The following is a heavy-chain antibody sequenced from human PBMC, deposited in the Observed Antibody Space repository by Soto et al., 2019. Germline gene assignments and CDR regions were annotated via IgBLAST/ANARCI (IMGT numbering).Heavy chain of an antibody. CDR3: ARARGAVTTLVDY. V-gene: IGHV3-21*01. CDR2: ISSSSSYI. D-gene: IGHD4-17*01. J-gene: IGHJ4*02. Sequence: EVQLVESGGGLVKPGGSQRLSCAASGFTFTSYSMNWVRQAPGKGLEWVSSISSSSSYIYYADSVKGRFTISRDNAKNSLYLQMSRLRAEDTAVYYCARARGAVTTLVDYWGQGTLVTVSS. CDR1: GFTFTSYS.